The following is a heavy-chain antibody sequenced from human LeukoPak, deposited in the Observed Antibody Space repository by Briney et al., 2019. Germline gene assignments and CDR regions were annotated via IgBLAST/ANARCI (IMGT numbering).Heavy chain of an antibody. CDR1: GYSFTTYW. J-gene: IGHJ5*02. D-gene: IGHD6-13*01. Sequence: GESLKISCKGSGYSFTTYWIGWVRQMPGKGLEWMGIIYPGDSDIRYSPSFQGQVTISADKSISTAYLQWSSLKASDTAMYYCVRGYSSSWYVNWFDPWGQGTLVTVSS. CDR3: VRGYSSSWYVNWFDP. CDR2: IYPGDSDI. V-gene: IGHV5-51*01.